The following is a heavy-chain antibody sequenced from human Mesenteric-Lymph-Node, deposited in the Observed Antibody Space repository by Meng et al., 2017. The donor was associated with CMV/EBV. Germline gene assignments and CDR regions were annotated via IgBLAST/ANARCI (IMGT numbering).Heavy chain of an antibody. CDR3: ARDSGDYCFDY. Sequence: CAVSGGSISIGGSSWSWIRQPPGKGLEWIGYIYHSGSTYYNPSLKSRVTISVDRSKNQFSLKLSSVTAADTAVYYCARDSGDYCFDYWGQGTLVTVSS. CDR2: IYHSGST. J-gene: IGHJ4*02. CDR1: GGSISIGGSS. D-gene: IGHD2/OR15-2a*01. V-gene: IGHV4-30-2*01.